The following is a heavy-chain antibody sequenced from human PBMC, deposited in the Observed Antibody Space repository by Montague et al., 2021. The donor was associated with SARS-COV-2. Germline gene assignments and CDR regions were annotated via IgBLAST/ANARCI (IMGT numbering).Heavy chain of an antibody. CDR2: IYYSGST. CDR3: ARFYRVLPAASFDY. D-gene: IGHD2-2*01. Sequence: SETLSLTCTVSGGSISSSSYYWGWIRQPPGKGLEWIGSIYYSGSTYYNPSLKSRVTISVDTSKNQFSLKLSSVTAADTAVYYCARFYRVLPAASFDYWAREPGSPSPQ. J-gene: IGHJ4*02. CDR1: GGSISSSSYY. V-gene: IGHV4-39*01.